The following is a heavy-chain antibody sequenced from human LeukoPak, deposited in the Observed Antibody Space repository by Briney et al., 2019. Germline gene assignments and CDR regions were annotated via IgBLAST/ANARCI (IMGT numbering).Heavy chain of an antibody. V-gene: IGHV3-7*01. D-gene: IGHD2-21*01. CDR1: GFTFSNYW. CDR3: ARYSGGPGDPGGFDS. CDR2: IQQHGSET. Sequence: GGSLRLSCEGSGFTFSNYWMSWVRQAPGKGLEWVANIQQHGSETYYGDSVKGRFTISRDNAKNSVYLQMNSLRVEDTARYYCARYSGGPGDPGGFDSWGQGTLVTVSS. J-gene: IGHJ4*02.